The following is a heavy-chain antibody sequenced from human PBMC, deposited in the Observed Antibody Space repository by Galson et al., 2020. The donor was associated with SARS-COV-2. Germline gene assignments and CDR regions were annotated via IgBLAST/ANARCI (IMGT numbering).Heavy chain of an antibody. J-gene: IGHJ6*02. Sequence: GGSLRLSCVASGFTFSNHWMHWVRQAPGKGLVWVSRMNRDGSSTNYADSVKGRFTISRDNAKKTVYLQMNSLRAEDTAVYYCARMDGITGMADYHYYGMDVWGQGTTVTVSS. CDR2: MNRDGSST. CDR1: GFTFSNHW. D-gene: IGHD1-20*01. CDR3: ARMDGITGMADYHYYGMDV. V-gene: IGHV3-74*01.